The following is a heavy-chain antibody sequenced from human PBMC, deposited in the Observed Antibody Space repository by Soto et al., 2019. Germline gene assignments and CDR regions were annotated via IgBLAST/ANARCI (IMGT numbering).Heavy chain of an antibody. Sequence: QVQLQESGPGLVEPSETLSLTCTVSGASIRTYSWSWIRQSAGKGLEWIGHMYTNGRTNYIPSLKSRITMSVDTSKNQFSLNLKCVTAADTAVYFCAKDQSGAADIWGQGTMVTVS. V-gene: IGHV4-4*07. CDR3: AKDQSGAADI. CDR1: GASIRTYS. J-gene: IGHJ3*02. CDR2: MYTNGRT. D-gene: IGHD7-27*01.